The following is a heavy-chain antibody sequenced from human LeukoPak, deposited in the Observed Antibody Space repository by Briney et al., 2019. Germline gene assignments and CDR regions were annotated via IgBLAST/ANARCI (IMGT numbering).Heavy chain of an antibody. CDR3: TTGGNVFVAGTRAFDL. CDR1: GFTFSNDW. CDR2: IKSKIDGGAT. D-gene: IGHD6-19*01. Sequence: GGSLRLSCAASGFTFSNDWMNWVRQAPGKGLEWVGRIKSKIDGGATDYAAPVKGRFTISRDDSKNTLYLRMNSLRTEDTAVYYCTTGGNVFVAGTRAFDLWGQGTMVTVSS. J-gene: IGHJ3*01. V-gene: IGHV3-15*07.